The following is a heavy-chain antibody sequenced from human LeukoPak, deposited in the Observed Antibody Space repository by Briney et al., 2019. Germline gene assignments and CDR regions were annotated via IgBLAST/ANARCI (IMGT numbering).Heavy chain of an antibody. CDR2: IYASGST. J-gene: IGHJ6*02. Sequence: SETLSLTCTVSGDSISSYYWSWIRQPAGKGLEWIGRIYASGSTNYNPSLKSRVTMSLDTSKNQFSLNLSSVTAADTAVYYCARLNSDYDILTGYSHYYHGMDVWGQGTTVTVSS. CDR1: GDSISSYY. CDR3: ARLNSDYDILTGYSHYYHGMDV. V-gene: IGHV4-4*07. D-gene: IGHD3-9*01.